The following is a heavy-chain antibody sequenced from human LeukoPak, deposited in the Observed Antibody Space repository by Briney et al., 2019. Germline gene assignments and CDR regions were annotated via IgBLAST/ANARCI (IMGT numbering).Heavy chain of an antibody. CDR3: AREKVQGYSYSVDY. V-gene: IGHV1-18*01. CDR1: GYIFTSYV. J-gene: IGHJ4*02. Sequence: ASVKVSCKASGYIFTSYVISWVRQAPGQGLEWMGWNSAYNGNTNYAQKLQGRVTMTTDTSTSTAYMELRSLTSDDTAVYYCAREKVQGYSYSVDYWGQGTLVTVSS. CDR2: NSAYNGNT. D-gene: IGHD5-18*01.